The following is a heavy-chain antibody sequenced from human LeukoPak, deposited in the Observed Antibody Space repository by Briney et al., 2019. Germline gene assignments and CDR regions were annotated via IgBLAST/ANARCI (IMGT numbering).Heavy chain of an antibody. D-gene: IGHD4/OR15-4a*01. V-gene: IGHV5-51*01. CDR1: GYSFTSYW. J-gene: IGHJ3*02. CDR3: AGSTLTTDDAFDI. Sequence: GASLKISCKGSGYSFTSYWIGWVRQMPGKGLEWMGIIYPGDSDTRYSPSFQGQVTISADKSISTAYLQWSSLKASDTAMYYCAGSTLTTDDAFDIWGQGTMVTVSS. CDR2: IYPGDSDT.